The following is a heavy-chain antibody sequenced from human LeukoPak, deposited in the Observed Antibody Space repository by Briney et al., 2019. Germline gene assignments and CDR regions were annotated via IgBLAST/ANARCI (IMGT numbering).Heavy chain of an antibody. V-gene: IGHV1-18*01. D-gene: IGHD2-21*02. CDR2: ISAYNGNT. Sequence: ASVNVSCKASGYTFTSYGISWVRQAPGQGLEWMGWISAYNGNTNYAQKLQGRVTMTTDTSTSTAYMELRSLRSDDTAVYYCARDRGHIVVVTAITFDIWGQGTMVTVSS. J-gene: IGHJ3*02. CDR3: ARDRGHIVVVTAITFDI. CDR1: GYTFTSYG.